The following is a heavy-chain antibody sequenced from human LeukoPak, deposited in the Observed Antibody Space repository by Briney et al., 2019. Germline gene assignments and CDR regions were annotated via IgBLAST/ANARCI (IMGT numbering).Heavy chain of an antibody. CDR2: ISAYNGKT. J-gene: IGHJ4*02. Sequence: ASVKVSCKASGYTFNTYGISWVRQAPGQGLEWMGWISAYNGKTYYSQKFQGRVTMTTDTHTSTAYMEMRSLRSDDTAVYFCARDCELYWGDYGGYWGQGTLVTVSS. CDR3: ARDCELYWGDYGGY. D-gene: IGHD4-17*01. CDR1: GYTFNTYG. V-gene: IGHV1-18*01.